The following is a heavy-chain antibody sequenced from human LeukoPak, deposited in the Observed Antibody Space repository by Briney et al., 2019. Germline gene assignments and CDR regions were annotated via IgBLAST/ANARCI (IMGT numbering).Heavy chain of an antibody. CDR3: ARDRGWRQIDY. CDR1: GLTFNDYY. D-gene: IGHD5-18*01. CDR2: ISSSSSYT. Sequence: GGSLRLSCVASGLTFNDYYMSWIRQAPEKGLEWVSYISSSSSYTRYADSAKGRFTISRDNAKNSLYLQMNSLRADDTAVYYCARDRGWRQIDYWGQGTLVTVSS. J-gene: IGHJ4*02. V-gene: IGHV3-11*06.